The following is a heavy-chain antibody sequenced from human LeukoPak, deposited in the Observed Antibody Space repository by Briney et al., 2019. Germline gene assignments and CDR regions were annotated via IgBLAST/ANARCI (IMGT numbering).Heavy chain of an antibody. J-gene: IGHJ4*02. V-gene: IGHV1-3*01. CDR1: GYTFTNYA. Sequence: GASVKVSCKASGYTFTNYAVNWLRQAPGQRLEWMGWINAGNGDTKFSQNYQARVTITRDASASTAYMELSSLRSEDTAVYYCARVWSIVARRCLFYWGQGTLVTVSS. D-gene: IGHD6-6*01. CDR3: ARVWSIVARRCLFY. CDR2: INAGNGDT.